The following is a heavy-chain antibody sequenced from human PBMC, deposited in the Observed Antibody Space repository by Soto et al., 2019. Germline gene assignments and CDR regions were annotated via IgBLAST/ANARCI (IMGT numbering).Heavy chain of an antibody. CDR3: AGDPFGGPDVFDI. J-gene: IGHJ3*02. CDR1: GFSVSRNY. CDR2: VHSGGTA. V-gene: IGHV3-53*01. Sequence: EVQLVESGGGLIQPGGSLRLSCAASGFSVSRNYINWLRQAPGKGLEWVSVVHSGGTAYYADSVKGRFTISRDNSKNTVYLQMNSLRVEDTGVFYCAGDPFGGPDVFDIWGQGTMVTVSS. D-gene: IGHD3-16*01.